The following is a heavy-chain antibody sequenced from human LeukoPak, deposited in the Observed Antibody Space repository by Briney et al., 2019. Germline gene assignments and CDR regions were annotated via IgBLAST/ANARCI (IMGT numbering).Heavy chain of an antibody. CDR3: AKDKPKLRLGELSPYYFDY. J-gene: IGHJ4*02. CDR2: ISSSSTYI. V-gene: IGHV3-21*01. CDR1: GFTFSSYS. D-gene: IGHD3-16*02. Sequence: GPSLRLSCAASGFTFSSYSMNWGRQPPGKGLEWVSSISSSSTYIYYADSVKGRFAISRDDAKNSLYLQMNSLRGEDTAVYYCAKDKPKLRLGELSPYYFDYWGQGTLVTVSS.